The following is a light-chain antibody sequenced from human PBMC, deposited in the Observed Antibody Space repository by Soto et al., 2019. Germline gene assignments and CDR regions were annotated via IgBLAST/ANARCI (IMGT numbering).Light chain of an antibody. CDR1: SSNIGSNY. V-gene: IGLV1-47*01. CDR2: RNN. CDR3: AAWDDSLSGTYV. Sequence: QSVLTQPPSASGTPGQRVTISCSGSSSNIGSNYVYWYQQLPGTAPKLLIYRNNQRPSGVPDRFSGSKSGTSASLAISGLRSEDEADYSCAAWDDSLSGTYVLGNGTKVTVL. J-gene: IGLJ1*01.